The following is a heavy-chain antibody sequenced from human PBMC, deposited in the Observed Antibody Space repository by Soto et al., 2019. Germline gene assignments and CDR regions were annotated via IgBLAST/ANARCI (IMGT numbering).Heavy chain of an antibody. CDR3: ARDRFLGWYGMDV. CDR2: ISGSGGST. V-gene: IGHV3-23*01. J-gene: IGHJ6*02. Sequence: GGSLRLSCVASEFTFKNFAMNWVRQAPGKGLEWVSGISGSGGSTYYADSVKGRFTISRDNSKNTLYLQMNSLRAEDTAVYYCARDRFLGWYGMDVWGQGTTVTVSS. D-gene: IGHD3-10*01. CDR1: EFTFKNFA.